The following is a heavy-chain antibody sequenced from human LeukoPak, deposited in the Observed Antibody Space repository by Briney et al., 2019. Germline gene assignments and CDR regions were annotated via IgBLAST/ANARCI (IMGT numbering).Heavy chain of an antibody. CDR3: ARQQWGRNFDY. J-gene: IGHJ4*02. CDR1: GGSISSYY. CDR2: IYTSGTT. D-gene: IGHD6-19*01. Sequence: ASETLSLTCTVSGGSISSYYWSRIRQPAGKGLEWIGRIYTSGTTNYKLSLKSRVTMSVDTSKNQFSLKLSSVTAADTAVYYCARQQWGRNFDYWGQGTLVTVSS. V-gene: IGHV4-4*07.